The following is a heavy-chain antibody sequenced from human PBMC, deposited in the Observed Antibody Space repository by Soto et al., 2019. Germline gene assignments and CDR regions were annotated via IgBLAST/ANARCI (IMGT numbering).Heavy chain of an antibody. Sequence: LRLSCAASGFTFSSYAMHWVRQAPGKGLEWVAVISYDGSNKYYADSVKGRFTISRDNSKNTLYLQMNSLRAEDTAVYYCARENYDILTGYYTRLIDYWGQGTLVTVSS. CDR2: ISYDGSNK. CDR1: GFTFSSYA. V-gene: IGHV3-30-3*01. J-gene: IGHJ4*02. CDR3: ARENYDILTGYYTRLIDY. D-gene: IGHD3-9*01.